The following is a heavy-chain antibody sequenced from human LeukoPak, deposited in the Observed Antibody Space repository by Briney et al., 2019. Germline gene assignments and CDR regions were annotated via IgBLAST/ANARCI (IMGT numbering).Heavy chain of an antibody. D-gene: IGHD5-18*01. CDR1: GFTFSSYG. CDR3: AKDRAAMAYYYFDY. Sequence: GGSLRLSCAASGFTFSSYGMHWVRQAPGKGLEWVAFIRYDGSNKYYADSVKGRFTISRDNSKNTLYLQMNSLRAEDTAVYYCAKDRAAMAYYYFDYWGQGTLVTVSS. J-gene: IGHJ4*02. V-gene: IGHV3-30*02. CDR2: IRYDGSNK.